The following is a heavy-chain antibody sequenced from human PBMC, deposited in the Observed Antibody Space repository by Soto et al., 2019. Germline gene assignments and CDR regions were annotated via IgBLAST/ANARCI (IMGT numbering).Heavy chain of an antibody. CDR1: CGSISSGDYY. V-gene: IGHV4-30-4*01. J-gene: IGHJ6*02. Sequence: SETLSLTCTVSCGSISSGDYYLSWIRQPPGKGLEWIGYISYSGSIYYNPSLKSRVTISVDTSNNQFSLKLSSVTVADTAVYSCARDAWTVVRGIIISGGMDVWGQGNT. D-gene: IGHD3-10*01. CDR2: ISYSGSI. CDR3: ARDAWTVVRGIIISGGMDV.